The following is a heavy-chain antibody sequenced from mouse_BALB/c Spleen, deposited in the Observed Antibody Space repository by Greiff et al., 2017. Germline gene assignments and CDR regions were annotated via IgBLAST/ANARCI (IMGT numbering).Heavy chain of an antibody. CDR3: ARQGGYYWYEDYYAMDY. D-gene: IGHD2-14*01. CDR2: ISSGGSYT. V-gene: IGHV5-6*01. Sequence: EVHLVESGGDLVKPGGSLKLPCAASGFTFSSYGMSWVRQTPDKRLEWVATISSGGSYTYYPDSVKGRFTISRDNAKNTLYLQMSSLKSEDTAMYYCARQGGYYWYEDYYAMDYWGQGTSVTVSS. J-gene: IGHJ4*01. CDR1: GFTFSSYG.